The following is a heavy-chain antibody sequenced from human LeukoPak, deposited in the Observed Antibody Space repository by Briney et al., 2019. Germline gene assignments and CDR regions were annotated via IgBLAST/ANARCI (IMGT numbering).Heavy chain of an antibody. J-gene: IGHJ6*02. D-gene: IGHD4-23*01. CDR1: GGTFSSFD. CDR2: FMTVLRTA. CDR3: ARDRRWDGGKPDTYGMDV. V-gene: IGHV1-69*13. Sequence: ASVKVSCKASGGTFSSFDISWVRQAPGQGLEWMGGFMTVLRTANYAQKFQGRATSTADESTSTGYMELTRLRSQDTAVYYCARDRRWDGGKPDTYGMDVWGQGTTVTVSS.